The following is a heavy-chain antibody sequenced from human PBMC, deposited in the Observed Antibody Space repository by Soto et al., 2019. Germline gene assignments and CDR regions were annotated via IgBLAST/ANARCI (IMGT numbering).Heavy chain of an antibody. CDR2: INHSGST. V-gene: IGHV4-34*01. CDR1: GGSFSGYY. Sequence: QVQLQQWGAGLLKPSETLSLTCAVYGGSFSGYYWSWIRQPPGKGLEWIGEINHSGSTNYNPSLKSRCSISVDTSKNQFSLKLSSVTAADTAVYYGSRGRRTAVTIDYWGQGTLVTVSS. D-gene: IGHD4-17*01. CDR3: SRGRRTAVTIDY. J-gene: IGHJ4*02.